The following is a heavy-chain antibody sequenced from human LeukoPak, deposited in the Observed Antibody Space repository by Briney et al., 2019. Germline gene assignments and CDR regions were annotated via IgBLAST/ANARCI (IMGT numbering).Heavy chain of an antibody. J-gene: IGHJ4*02. V-gene: IGHV3-7*01. Sequence: GGSLRLSRTASGFTFSSFWMVWVRQAPGKGLEWVANIKQDGSLQHYGDSVKGRFTISRDNAKNSLYLQMNKPRAEDTALYYCATSYDSSGCDWGQGTLVTVSS. CDR3: ATSYDSSGCD. CDR2: IKQDGSLQ. CDR1: GFTFSSFW. D-gene: IGHD3-22*01.